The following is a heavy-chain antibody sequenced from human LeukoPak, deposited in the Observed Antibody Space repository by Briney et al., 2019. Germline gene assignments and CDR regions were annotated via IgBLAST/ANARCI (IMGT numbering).Heavy chain of an antibody. CDR1: GFTFSDYY. CDR2: ISSSGSTI. Sequence: KAGGSLTLSCAASGFTFSDYYMSWIRQAPGKGREWVSYISSSGSTIYYADSLKGRVTISMDNAKNSLYLQMNSLRAEDTAVYYCASYFWSGYYSFDYWGQGTLVTVSS. V-gene: IGHV3-11*01. D-gene: IGHD3-3*01. J-gene: IGHJ4*02. CDR3: ASYFWSGYYSFDY.